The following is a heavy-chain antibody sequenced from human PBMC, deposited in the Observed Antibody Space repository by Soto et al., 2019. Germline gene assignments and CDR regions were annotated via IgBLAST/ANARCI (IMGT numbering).Heavy chain of an antibody. V-gene: IGHV3-74*01. J-gene: IGHJ4*02. Sequence: EVQLVESGGGLVQPGGSLRLSCAASGFTFSSYCMHWVRQAPGTGLMLVSRIKSDGSGTYYADSVKGRLTISRDNPKNTLYLQMISLRAEDTAVYFCGREDGDYYDGNGYLGRHWGQGTLVTVSS. CDR2: IKSDGSGT. CDR3: GREDGDYYDGNGYLGRH. CDR1: GFTFSSYC. D-gene: IGHD3-22*01.